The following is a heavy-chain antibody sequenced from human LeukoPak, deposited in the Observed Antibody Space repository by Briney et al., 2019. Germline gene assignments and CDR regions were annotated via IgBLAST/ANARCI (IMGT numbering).Heavy chain of an antibody. Sequence: GESLKISCKGSGYSFTSYWISWVRQMPRKGLEWMGRIDPSDSYTNYSPSFQGHVTISADKSISTAYLQWSSLKASDTAMYYCARLTVVVPAASNWFDPWGQGTLVTVSS. CDR3: ARLTVVVPAASNWFDP. CDR2: IDPSDSYT. D-gene: IGHD2-2*01. V-gene: IGHV5-10-1*01. CDR1: GYSFTSYW. J-gene: IGHJ5*02.